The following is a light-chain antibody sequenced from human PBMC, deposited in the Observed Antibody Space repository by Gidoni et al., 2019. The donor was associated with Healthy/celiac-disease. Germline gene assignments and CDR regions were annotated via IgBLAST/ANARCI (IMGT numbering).Light chain of an antibody. CDR2: VAS. J-gene: IGKJ2*01. CDR3: QQYGSSPPT. V-gene: IGKV3-20*01. CDR1: QSVSSSY. Sequence: EIVLTQSPGTLSLSPGERATLSCRASQSVSSSYFAWYQRRPGQPPRPATYVASSMATGIPARFSGSGSGTDFTLTISRLEPEDFAVYYCQQYGSSPPTFGQGTKLEIK.